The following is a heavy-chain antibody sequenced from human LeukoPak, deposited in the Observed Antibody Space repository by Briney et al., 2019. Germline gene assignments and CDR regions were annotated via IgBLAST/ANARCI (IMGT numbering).Heavy chain of an antibody. D-gene: IGHD2-2*02. V-gene: IGHV4-59*12. CDR2: IYYSGST. Sequence: SETLSLTCTVSGGSISSYYWSGIRQPPGKGLEWVGYIYYSGSTNYNPSLKSRVTMPADTFKNQFSLRLSSVTAADTAVYYCARGSASPAAIPFDMWGQGTMVTVSS. CDR3: ARGSASPAAIPFDM. J-gene: IGHJ3*02. CDR1: GGSISSYY.